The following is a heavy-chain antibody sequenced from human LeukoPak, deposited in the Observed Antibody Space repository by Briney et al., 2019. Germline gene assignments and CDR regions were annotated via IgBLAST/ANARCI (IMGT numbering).Heavy chain of an antibody. V-gene: IGHV1-8*01. CDR1: GYSFTNFD. CDR2: MNPNSGNK. Sequence: ASVKVSCKASGYSFTNFDINWVRQATGQGLEWMGWMNPNSGNKGHAQNFQGRVTMTMNTSITTAYMELSSLRSEDTAVYYCARGPQWRGDYYYMDVWGRGTTVTVSS. J-gene: IGHJ6*03. D-gene: IGHD6-19*01. CDR3: ARGPQWRGDYYYMDV.